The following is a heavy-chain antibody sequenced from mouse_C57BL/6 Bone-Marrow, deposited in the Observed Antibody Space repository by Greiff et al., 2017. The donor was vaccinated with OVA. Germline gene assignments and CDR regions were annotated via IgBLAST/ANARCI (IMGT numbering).Heavy chain of an antibody. J-gene: IGHJ3*01. CDR3: AREGFFAY. Sequence: QVQLQQPGAELVRPGTSVKLSCKASGYTFTSYWMHWVKQRPGQGLEWIGVIDPSDSYTNYNQKFKGKATLTVDTSSSTAYMQLSSLTSEDAAGYYCAREGFFAYWGQGTLVTVSA. CDR2: IDPSDSYT. CDR1: GYTFTSYW. V-gene: IGHV1-59*01.